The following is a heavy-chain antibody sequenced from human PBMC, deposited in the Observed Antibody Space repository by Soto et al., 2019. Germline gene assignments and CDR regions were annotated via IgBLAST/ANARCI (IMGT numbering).Heavy chain of an antibody. CDR2: INPATGAA. D-gene: IGHD3-3*01. V-gene: IGHV1-2*02. J-gene: IGHJ3*02. CDR1: GYPVTAYY. CDR3: ARGGGVGVAGSAAFDM. Sequence: QLHLVQSGAVVKKPGASVTVSCSASGYPVTAYYMHWVRQAPGRGLEWMGGINPATGAAKYTQTFPGRVTMTRGTSTGTVFMELSGLTSEDTAGFYCARGGGVGVAGSAAFDMWGQGTLVTVSS.